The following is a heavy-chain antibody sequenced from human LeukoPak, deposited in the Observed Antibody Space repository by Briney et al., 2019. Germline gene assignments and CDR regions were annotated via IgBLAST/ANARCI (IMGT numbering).Heavy chain of an antibody. CDR1: SGSFSGYY. V-gene: IGHV4-34*01. D-gene: IGHD2/OR15-2a*01. CDR3: ASVQTLSYYYYYGMDV. J-gene: IGHJ6*02. CDR2: INHSGST. Sequence: SETLSLTCAVYSGSFSGYYWSWIRQPPGKGLEWIGEINHSGSTNYNPSLKSRVTISVDTSKNQFSLKLSSVTAADTAVYYCASVQTLSYYYYYGMDVWGQGTTATVSS.